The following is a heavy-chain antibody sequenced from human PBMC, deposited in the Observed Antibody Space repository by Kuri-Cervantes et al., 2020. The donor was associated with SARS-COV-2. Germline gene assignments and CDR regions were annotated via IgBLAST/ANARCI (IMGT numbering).Heavy chain of an antibody. CDR3: ARDWPTDGYNGLGAFDI. CDR1: GFTFSSYG. D-gene: IGHD5-24*01. CDR2: IWYDGSNK. V-gene: IGHV3-33*01. Sequence: GESLKISCAASGFTFSSYGMHRVRQAPGKGLEWVAVIWYDGSNKYYADSVKGRFTISRDNSKNTLYLQMNSLRAEDTAVYYCARDWPTDGYNGLGAFDIWGQGTMVTVSS. J-gene: IGHJ3*02.